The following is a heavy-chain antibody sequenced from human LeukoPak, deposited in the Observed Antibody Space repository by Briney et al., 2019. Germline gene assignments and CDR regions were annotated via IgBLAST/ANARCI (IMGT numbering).Heavy chain of an antibody. D-gene: IGHD4/OR15-4a*01. V-gene: IGHV3-23*01. CDR1: GFTSRSYV. Sequence: GGSLRLSCAASGFTSRSYVMTWVRQAPGKGLEWVSSISGSGDGTYYADSVKGRFTISRDNSKNTLYLQMNSLRAEDTAVYYCAKDRVYGGNDYWGQGTLVTVSS. J-gene: IGHJ4*02. CDR2: ISGSGDGT. CDR3: AKDRVYGGNDY.